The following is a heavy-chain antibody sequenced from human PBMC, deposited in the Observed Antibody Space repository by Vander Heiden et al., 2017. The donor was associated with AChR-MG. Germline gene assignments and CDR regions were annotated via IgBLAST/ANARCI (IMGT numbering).Heavy chain of an antibody. D-gene: IGHD3-10*01. CDR2: IYYTGTT. CDR1: GGSINNYY. V-gene: IGHV4-59*01. CDR3: ARIRGSGTYPLHLDY. Sequence: QVHLQESGPGLVKPSETLSLTCTVSGGSINNYYWSWIRQPPGKGLEWIGYIYYTGTTDYNPSLKSRVTISIDTPKNQFSLKLTSVTAADTAVYYCARIRGSGTYPLHLDYWGQGTRVTVSS. J-gene: IGHJ4*02.